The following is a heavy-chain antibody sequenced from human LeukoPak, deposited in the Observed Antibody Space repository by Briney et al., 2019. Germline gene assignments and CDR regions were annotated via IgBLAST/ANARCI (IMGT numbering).Heavy chain of an antibody. D-gene: IGHD2-15*01. CDR2: INPSDGST. J-gene: IGHJ4*02. V-gene: IGHV1-46*01. Sequence: ASVKVSCKASGSTFSSYYVHWVRQAPGQGLEWMAIINPSDGSTSYLQRFQGRVTLARDTSTNTVYMELSSLRSEDTAIYYCAREPHCSGGSCYFDYWGQGTLVTVSS. CDR3: AREPHCSGGSCYFDY. CDR1: GSTFSSYY.